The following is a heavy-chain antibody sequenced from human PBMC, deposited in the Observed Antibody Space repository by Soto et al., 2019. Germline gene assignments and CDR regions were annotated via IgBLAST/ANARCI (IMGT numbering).Heavy chain of an antibody. V-gene: IGHV3-30*18. Sequence: GGSLRLSCSGSGFTFSSYGMHWVRQAPGKGLEWVTFISYDGSSKYYADSVKGRFTFSRDNSKNTLYLQMNSLRAEDTAVYYFAKDQQQWLGQGDGMDVWGQGTTVTVSS. CDR3: AKDQQQWLGQGDGMDV. CDR2: ISYDGSSK. CDR1: GFTFSSYG. D-gene: IGHD6-19*01. J-gene: IGHJ6*02.